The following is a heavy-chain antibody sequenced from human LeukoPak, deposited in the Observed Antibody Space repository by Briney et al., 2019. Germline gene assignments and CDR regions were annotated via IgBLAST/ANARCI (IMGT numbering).Heavy chain of an antibody. CDR1: GFTFSSYA. J-gene: IGHJ4*02. CDR2: ISGSGGST. CDR3: AKFGGYYYDSSGYSDY. V-gene: IGHV3-23*01. Sequence: SGGSLRLSCAASGFTFSSYAMSWVRQAPGKGLEWDSAISGSGGSTYYADSVKGRFTISRDNSKNTLYLQMNSLRAEDTAVYYCAKFGGYYYDSSGYSDYWGQGTLVTVSS. D-gene: IGHD3-22*01.